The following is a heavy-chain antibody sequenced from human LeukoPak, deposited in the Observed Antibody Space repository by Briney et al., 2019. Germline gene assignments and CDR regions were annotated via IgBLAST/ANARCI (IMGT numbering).Heavy chain of an antibody. CDR2: INPNSGGS. Sequence: GASVKVSCKASGYSFTDSYMHWVGQAPGQGLEWMGWINPNSGGSNYARKFQGRVCMTRDTAISSTYVELTRLKSGETRVYYCVRDLGYTTSCWGQGTLVSVSA. CDR3: VRDLGYTTSC. J-gene: IGHJ4*02. V-gene: IGHV1-2*02. CDR1: GYSFTDSY. D-gene: IGHD6-13*01.